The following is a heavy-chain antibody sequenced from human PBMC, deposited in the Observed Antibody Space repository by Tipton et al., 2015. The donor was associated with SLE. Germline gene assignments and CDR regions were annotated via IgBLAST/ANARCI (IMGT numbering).Heavy chain of an antibody. CDR1: GFTFTTYG. J-gene: IGHJ4*02. CDR3: ARDLWKLDY. D-gene: IGHD2/OR15-2a*01. V-gene: IGHV3-23*01. Sequence: SLRLSCAASGFTFTTYGMNWVRQAPGKGLEWVSSISVGGGTYYADSVKGRFTISRDNSKNTLYLQMNSLRAEDTAVYYCARDLWKLDYWGQGTLVTVSS. CDR2: ISVGGGT.